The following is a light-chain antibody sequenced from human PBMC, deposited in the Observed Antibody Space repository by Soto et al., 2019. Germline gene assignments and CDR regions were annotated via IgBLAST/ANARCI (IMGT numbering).Light chain of an antibody. CDR1: QSVSSN. J-gene: IGKJ4*01. V-gene: IGKV3D-15*01. Sequence: EIVMTQSPATLSVSPGERATLSCWASQSVSSNLAWHQQKPGQAPRLLIYDVSTRATGIPTRFSGSGSGTEFTLTISSLQSEDFAAYYCQQYNNWPLTFGGGTKVDIK. CDR3: QQYNNWPLT. CDR2: DVS.